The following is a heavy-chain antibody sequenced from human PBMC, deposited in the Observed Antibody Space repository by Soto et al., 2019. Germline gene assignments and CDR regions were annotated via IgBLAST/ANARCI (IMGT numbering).Heavy chain of an antibody. CDR2: ISYSGNT. J-gene: IGHJ4*02. D-gene: IGHD3-22*01. CDR1: GGSISSDH. CDR3: ARERTNYYDSGPYFDY. V-gene: IGHV4-59*01. Sequence: SETLSLTCTVSGGSISSDHWSWIRQPPGKGLEWIGYISYSGNTNYNPSLQSRVTISLDASKKQFSLKLSSVTAADTAVYFCARERTNYYDSGPYFDYWGQGTLVTVSS.